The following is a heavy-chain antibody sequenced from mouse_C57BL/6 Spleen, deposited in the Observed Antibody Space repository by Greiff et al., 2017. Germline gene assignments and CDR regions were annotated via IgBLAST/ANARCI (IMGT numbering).Heavy chain of an antibody. CDR1: GFSLTSYA. J-gene: IGHJ3*01. CDR2: IWTGGGN. D-gene: IGHD2-4*01. Sequence: VQLQQSGPGLVAPSQSLSITCTVSGFSLTSYAISWVRQPPGKGLEWLGVIWTGGGNNYNSALKSRLSISKDNSKSQVFLKMNSLQTDDTARYYCAREDYDTSWFAYWGQGTLVTVSA. CDR3: AREDYDTSWFAY. V-gene: IGHV2-9-1*01.